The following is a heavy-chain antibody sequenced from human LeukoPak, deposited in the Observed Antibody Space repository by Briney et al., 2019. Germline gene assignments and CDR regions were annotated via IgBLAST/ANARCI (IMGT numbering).Heavy chain of an antibody. CDR2: VYYSGST. J-gene: IGHJ5*02. CDR1: GASISSYY. D-gene: IGHD3-22*01. V-gene: IGHV4-59*01. Sequence: SETLSLTCTVSGASISSYYWSWIRQPPGKGLEWIAYVYYSGSTNYNPSLKSRVTISVDTSNNQFSLRLSSVTAADTAVYYCARVNYPRDYYGSSGYYFDLWGQGTLVTVSS. CDR3: ARVNYPRDYYGSSGYYFDL.